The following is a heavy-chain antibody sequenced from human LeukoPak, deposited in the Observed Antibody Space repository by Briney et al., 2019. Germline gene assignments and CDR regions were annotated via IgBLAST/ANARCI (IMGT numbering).Heavy chain of an antibody. D-gene: IGHD3-22*01. V-gene: IGHV1-69*06. Sequence: GSSVKVSCKASGGTFSSYAISWVRQAPGQGLEWMGGIIPIVGTANYAQKFQGRVTITADKSTSTAYMELSSLRSEDTAVYYCATYYYDSSGYYWHDYWGQGTLVTVSS. CDR3: ATYYYDSSGYYWHDY. CDR1: GGTFSSYA. CDR2: IIPIVGTA. J-gene: IGHJ4*02.